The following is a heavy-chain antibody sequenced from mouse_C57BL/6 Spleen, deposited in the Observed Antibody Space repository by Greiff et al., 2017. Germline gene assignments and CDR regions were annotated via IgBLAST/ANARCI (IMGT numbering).Heavy chain of an antibody. CDR2: ISSGSSTI. J-gene: IGHJ4*01. V-gene: IGHV5-17*01. D-gene: IGHD4-1*01. Sequence: EVQLVESGGGLVKPGGSLKLSCVASGFTFSDYGMHWVRQAPEKGLEWVAYISSGSSTIYYADTVKGRFTISRDNAKNTLFLQMTSLRSEDTAMYYCAGGTGAYYYAMDYWGQGTSVTVSA. CDR1: GFTFSDYG. CDR3: AGGTGAYYYAMDY.